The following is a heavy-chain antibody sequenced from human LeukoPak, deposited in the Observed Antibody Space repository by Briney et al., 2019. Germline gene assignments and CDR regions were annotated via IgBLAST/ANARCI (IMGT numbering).Heavy chain of an antibody. CDR2: MNPNSGNT. J-gene: IGHJ6*03. Sequence: GASVKVSCKASGYTFTSYDINWVRQATGQGREWMGWMNPNSGNTGYAQKFQGRVTMTRNTSISTAYMELSSLRSEDTAVYYCARARRIAAPKGYYYYYMDVWGKGTTVTVSS. D-gene: IGHD6-6*01. CDR1: GYTFTSYD. CDR3: ARARRIAAPKGYYYYYMDV. V-gene: IGHV1-8*01.